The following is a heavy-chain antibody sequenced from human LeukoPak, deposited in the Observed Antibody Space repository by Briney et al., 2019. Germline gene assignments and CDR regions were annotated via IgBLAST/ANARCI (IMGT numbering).Heavy chain of an antibody. V-gene: IGHV4-39*01. Sequence: PSETLSLTCTVSGGSVSSSRYFWGWIRQPPGKGLEWIGSVYYSGSTYYNPSRKSRVTISADTSKNQFSLKVTSVTAADSGVYYCARLSGNSFGLLDQWGQGRLVSVSS. CDR2: VYYSGST. CDR3: ARLSGNSFGLLDQ. J-gene: IGHJ1*01. CDR1: GGSVSSSRYF. D-gene: IGHD5-18*01.